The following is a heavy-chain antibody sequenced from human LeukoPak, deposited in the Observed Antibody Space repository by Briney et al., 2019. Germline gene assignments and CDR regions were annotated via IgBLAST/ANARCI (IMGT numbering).Heavy chain of an antibody. D-gene: IGHD3-10*01. V-gene: IGHV3-13*04. CDR2: IGATGDT. CDR1: GFNFSRYD. Sequence: GGSLRLSCAASGFNFSRYDMYWVRHVTGQGLEWVSGIGATGDTYYPGSVKCRFTISRENAKNSLYLQMNSLRAGDTAIYYCAKGQAMVRGVFALFDNWGQGTLVTVSS. J-gene: IGHJ4*02. CDR3: AKGQAMVRGVFALFDN.